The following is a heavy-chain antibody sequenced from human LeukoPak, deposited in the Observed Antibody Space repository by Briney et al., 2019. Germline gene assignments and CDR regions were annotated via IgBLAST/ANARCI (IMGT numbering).Heavy chain of an antibody. D-gene: IGHD5-12*01. CDR1: GGSISSYY. Sequence: SETLSLTCTVSGGSISSYYWSWIRQPPGKGLEWIGYIYYSGSTNYNPSLKSRVTISVGTSKNQFSLKLSSVTAADTAVYYCARQSYSGYDFSYYFDNWGQGTLVTVSS. CDR2: IYYSGST. V-gene: IGHV4-59*08. J-gene: IGHJ4*02. CDR3: ARQSYSGYDFSYYFDN.